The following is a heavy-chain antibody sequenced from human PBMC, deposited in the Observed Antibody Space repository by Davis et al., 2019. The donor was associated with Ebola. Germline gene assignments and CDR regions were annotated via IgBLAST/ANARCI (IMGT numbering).Heavy chain of an antibody. CDR3: AKGHSYGYMVYVRDV. CDR1: GVSISSNSNY. Sequence: MPSETLSLTCTVSGVSISSNSNYWGWIGQPPGTGLEWIGNIYSSASTYYNPSLKSRVTISVDTSKNQFSLKLSTVTAADTAMYYCAKGHSYGYMVYVRDVWGQGTTVTVSS. J-gene: IGHJ6*02. D-gene: IGHD5-18*01. V-gene: IGHV4-39*01. CDR2: IYSSAST.